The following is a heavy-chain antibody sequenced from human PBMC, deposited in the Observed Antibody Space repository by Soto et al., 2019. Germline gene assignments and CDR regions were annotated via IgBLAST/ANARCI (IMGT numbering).Heavy chain of an antibody. J-gene: IGHJ4*02. CDR2: IIPILGIA. Sequence: QVQLVQSGAEVKKPGSSVKVSCKASGGTFSSYTISWVRQAPGQGLEWMGRIIPILGIANYAQKFQGRVTITADKSTSTAYMELSSLRSEDTAVYYCARGRAAAGVYFDYWGQETLVTVSS. D-gene: IGHD6-13*01. CDR1: GGTFSSYT. V-gene: IGHV1-69*02. CDR3: ARGRAAAGVYFDY.